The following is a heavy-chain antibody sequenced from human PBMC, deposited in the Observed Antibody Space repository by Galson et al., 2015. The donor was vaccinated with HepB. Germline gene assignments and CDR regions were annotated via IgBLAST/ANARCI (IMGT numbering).Heavy chain of an antibody. CDR2: GSFDGRNT. Sequence: SLRLSCAGSGFDFNDSSIHWVRQSPGKGLEWVAGGSFDGRNTYYADPVKGRFIISRDSSKKTVYLQMNSLRSKGTAVYYCTRAAAGRTATTTLAWGQGLLVTVSS. CDR3: TRAAAGRTATTTLA. J-gene: IGHJ5*02. V-gene: IGHV3-30-3*01. CDR1: GFDFNDSS. D-gene: IGHD4-17*01.